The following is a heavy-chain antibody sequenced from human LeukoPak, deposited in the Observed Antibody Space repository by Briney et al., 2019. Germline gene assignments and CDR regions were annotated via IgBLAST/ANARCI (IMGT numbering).Heavy chain of an antibody. D-gene: IGHD6-19*01. CDR3: ARGKYSSGWYYLDY. Sequence: GGSLRLSCAASGFTFNSYAMSWVRQAPGKGLEWVSAISGSGGSTYYADSVKGRFTISRDNSKSTLFLQMDSLRAEDTAVYYCARGKYSSGWYYLDYWGQGTLVTVSS. CDR1: GFTFNSYA. CDR2: ISGSGGST. J-gene: IGHJ4*02. V-gene: IGHV3-23*01.